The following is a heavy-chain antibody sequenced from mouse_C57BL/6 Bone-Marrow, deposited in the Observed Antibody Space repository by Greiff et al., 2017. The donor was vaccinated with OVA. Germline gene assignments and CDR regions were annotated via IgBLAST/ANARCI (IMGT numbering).Heavy chain of an antibody. Sequence: EVHLVESGGGLVQPKGSLKLSCAASGFSFNTYAMNWVRQAPGKGLEWVARIRSKSNNYATYYADSVKDRFTISRDDSESMLYLQMNNLKTEDTAMYYCVRDYYGSRKGYFDVWGTGTTVTVSS. CDR2: IRSKSNNYAT. CDR1: GFSFNTYA. V-gene: IGHV10-1*01. CDR3: VRDYYGSRKGYFDV. D-gene: IGHD1-1*01. J-gene: IGHJ1*03.